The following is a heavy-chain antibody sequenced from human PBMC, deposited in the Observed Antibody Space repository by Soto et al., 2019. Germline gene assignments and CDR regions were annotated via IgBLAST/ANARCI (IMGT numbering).Heavy chain of an antibody. J-gene: IGHJ4*02. V-gene: IGHV3-30*18. Sequence: QVQVVESGGGVVQPGRSLRLSCAASGFTFSDYGFHWVRQAPGKGLEWVAVISYDGSNKLYADSVKGRFTISRDNSKNTLSLQMNSLTAEDTAVYYCAKSHMHYYFFDYWGQGTLVTVSS. CDR2: ISYDGSNK. CDR3: AKSHMHYYFFDY. CDR1: GFTFSDYG. D-gene: IGHD1-26*01.